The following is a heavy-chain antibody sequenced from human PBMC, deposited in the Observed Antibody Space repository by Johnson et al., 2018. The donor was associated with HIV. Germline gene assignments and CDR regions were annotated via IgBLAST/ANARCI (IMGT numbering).Heavy chain of an antibody. CDR2: IKSDGTST. CDR3: AIVGTRTSVFDT. V-gene: IGHV3-74*02. D-gene: IGHD1-26*01. Sequence: VQLVESGGGLVQPGGSLRLSCVASGISFSSYWMHWVRQAPGKGLVWVSRIKSDGTSTNYADSVKGRFTISRDNAKNTLYLHMTSLRTEDTAVYYCAIVGTRTSVFDTWGQGTLVTVSS. CDR1: GISFSSYW. J-gene: IGHJ3*02.